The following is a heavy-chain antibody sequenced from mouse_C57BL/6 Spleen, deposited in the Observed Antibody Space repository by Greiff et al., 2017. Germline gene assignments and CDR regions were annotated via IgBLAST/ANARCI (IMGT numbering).Heavy chain of an antibody. CDR1: GYTFTSYW. J-gene: IGHJ4*01. CDR2: IDPSDSET. V-gene: IGHV1-52*01. CDR3: ARGGNPYAMDY. D-gene: IGHD1-1*02. Sequence: QVQLQQPGAELVRPGSSVKLSCKASGYTFTSYWMHWVKQRPIQGLEWIGNIDPSDSETHYNQKFKDKATLTVDKSSSTAYMRLSSLTSEDSAVYYCARGGNPYAMDYWGQGTSVTVSS.